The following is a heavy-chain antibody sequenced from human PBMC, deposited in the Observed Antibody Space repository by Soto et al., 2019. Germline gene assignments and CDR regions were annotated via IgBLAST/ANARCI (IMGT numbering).Heavy chain of an antibody. J-gene: IGHJ4*02. Sequence: NPLETLSLTCTVSGGSISSYYWSWIRQPPGKGLEWIGYIYYSGSTNYNPSLKSRVTISVDTSKNQFSLKLSSVTAADTAVYYCARATGGVVITHWGQGTLVTVSS. D-gene: IGHD3-3*01. CDR2: IYYSGST. V-gene: IGHV4-59*01. CDR3: ARATGGVVITH. CDR1: GGSISSYY.